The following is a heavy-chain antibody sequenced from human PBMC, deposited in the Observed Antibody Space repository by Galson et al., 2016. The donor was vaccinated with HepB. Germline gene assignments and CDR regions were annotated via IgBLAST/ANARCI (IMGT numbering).Heavy chain of an antibody. V-gene: IGHV3-66*02. Sequence: SLRLSCAVSGFTVSSHYMSWVRQAPGKGLEWVSVIYSGGTTDYAVSVKGRFTISRDESKNTLYLQMNSLRGDDTAVYFCARDELRYSMDVWGKGTTVTVSS. J-gene: IGHJ6*04. D-gene: IGHD4-23*01. CDR2: IYSGGTT. CDR3: ARDELRYSMDV. CDR1: GFTVSSHY.